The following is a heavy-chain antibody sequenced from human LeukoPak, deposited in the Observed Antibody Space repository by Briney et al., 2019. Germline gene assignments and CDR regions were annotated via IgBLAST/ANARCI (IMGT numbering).Heavy chain of an antibody. CDR2: IYISGST. CDR1: GGSVCSYY. CDR3: ARDGGATGY. Sequence: SETLSLTCTVSGGSVCSYYWSWIRQPAGKGLEWIGRIYISGSTNYSPSLKGRVTISVDTSKNQFSLKLSSVTAADTAVYYCARDGGATGYWGQGTLVTVSS. D-gene: IGHD3-16*01. J-gene: IGHJ4*02. V-gene: IGHV4-4*07.